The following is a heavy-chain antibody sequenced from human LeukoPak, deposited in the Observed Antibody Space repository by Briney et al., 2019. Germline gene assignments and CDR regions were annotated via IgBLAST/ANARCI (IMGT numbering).Heavy chain of an antibody. D-gene: IGHD4-23*01. J-gene: IGHJ5*02. V-gene: IGHV4-4*07. CDR1: VGSISIYS. CDR2: ILTTGST. Sequence: PSETLSLTCTFSVGSISIYSWSWIRQSAGKGLEWSGRILTTGSTNYNPSLKSPVAISVDKSKNQFSLKFISVAAPYTAMYYCARDHYDGNYGLFAPWGQGTLVTVSS. CDR3: ARDHYDGNYGLFAP.